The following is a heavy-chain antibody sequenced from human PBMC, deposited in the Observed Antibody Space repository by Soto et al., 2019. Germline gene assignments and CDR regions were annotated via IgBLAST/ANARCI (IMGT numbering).Heavy chain of an antibody. V-gene: IGHV4-30-4*01. CDR1: GCSIRRVYYC. J-gene: IGHJ4*02. CDR2: IYNGGST. CDR3: ARGPSGDKVDY. Sequence: QVQPQEAGPILVKPSQTLSLTCTVSGCSIRRVYYCLSLIRQAPDKGLEWVGHIYNGGSTYNNPSPTSRVTISVDTSKNQFSLQLRSVTAADTAVYYCARGPSGDKVDYWGQGTLVTVSS. D-gene: IGHD7-27*01.